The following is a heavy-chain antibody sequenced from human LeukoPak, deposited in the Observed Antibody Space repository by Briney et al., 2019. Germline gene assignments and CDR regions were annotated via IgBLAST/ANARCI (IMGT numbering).Heavy chain of an antibody. Sequence: SETLSLTCTVSGGSISSSSYYWGWIRQPPGKGLEWIGSIYYSGSTYYNPSLKSRVTISVDTSKNQFSLKLSSVTAADTAVYYCARQLYSSSWYYYYYYMDVWGKGTTVTISS. D-gene: IGHD6-13*01. V-gene: IGHV4-39*01. CDR2: IYYSGST. J-gene: IGHJ6*03. CDR1: GGSISSSSYY. CDR3: ARQLYSSSWYYYYYYMDV.